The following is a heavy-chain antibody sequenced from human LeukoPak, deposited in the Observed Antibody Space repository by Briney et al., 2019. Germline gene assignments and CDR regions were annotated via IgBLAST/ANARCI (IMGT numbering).Heavy chain of an antibody. CDR3: ARDRGDCSSTSCVALDY. J-gene: IGHJ4*02. CDR2: ISSSSSTI. Sequence: PGGSLRLSCAASGFTFSDYYMSWIRQAPGKGLEWVSYISSSSSTIYYADSVKGRFTISRDNAKNSLYLQMNSLRAEDTAVYYCARDRGDCSSTSCVALDYWGQGTLVTVSS. D-gene: IGHD2-2*01. V-gene: IGHV3-11*04. CDR1: GFTFSDYY.